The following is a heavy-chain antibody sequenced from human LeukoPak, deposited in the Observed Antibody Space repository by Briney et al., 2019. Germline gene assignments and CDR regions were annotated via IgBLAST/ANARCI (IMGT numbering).Heavy chain of an antibody. CDR1: GFTFSSYA. V-gene: IGHV3-30*14. D-gene: IGHD3-16*01. J-gene: IGHJ5*02. CDR2: ISYDGSNK. CDR3: ARDSHGGPRTS. Sequence: GGSLRLSCAASGFTFSSYAMHWVRQAPGKGLEWVAVISYDGSNKYYADSVKGRFTISRDNSKNTLYLQMNSLRAEDTAVYYCARDSHGGPRTSWGQGTLVTVSS.